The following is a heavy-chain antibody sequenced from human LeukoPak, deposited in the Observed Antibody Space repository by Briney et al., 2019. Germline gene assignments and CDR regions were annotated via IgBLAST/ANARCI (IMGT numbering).Heavy chain of an antibody. CDR1: GFTFSDSY. CDR3: ARGRELLGWYFDL. Sequence: GVSLRLSCAASGFTFSDSYMRWIRQAPGEGREGVSYFRGRSTFTNFADSVRGRFTISRDNAKNSLYLQLNGLRAEDTAVYYCARGRELLGWYFDLWGRGTLVTVSS. J-gene: IGHJ2*01. V-gene: IGHV3-11*05. D-gene: IGHD1-7*01. CDR2: FRGRSTFT.